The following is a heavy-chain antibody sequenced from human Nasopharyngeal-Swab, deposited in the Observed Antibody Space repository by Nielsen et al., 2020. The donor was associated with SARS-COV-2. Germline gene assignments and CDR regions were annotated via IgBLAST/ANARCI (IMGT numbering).Heavy chain of an antibody. V-gene: IGHV3-15*01. D-gene: IGHD3-22*01. CDR3: TTESFYDSSGSDY. CDR2: IKSKTDGGTT. J-gene: IGHJ4*02. Sequence: GESLQISCSASGFTFRTAWLSWVRQAPGKGLEWVGRIKSKTDGGTTDYAAHVKGRFTISRDDSKNTLYLQMNSLKTEDTAVYYCTTESFYDSSGSDYWGQGTLVTVSS. CDR1: GFTFRTAW.